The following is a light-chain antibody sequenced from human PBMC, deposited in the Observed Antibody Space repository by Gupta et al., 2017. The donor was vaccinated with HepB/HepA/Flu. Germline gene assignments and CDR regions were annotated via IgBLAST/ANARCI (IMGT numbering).Light chain of an antibody. V-gene: IGLV3-1*01. CDR3: QAWDTSTVV. Sequence: SYELTQPPSVSVSPGQTASITCSGDKLGDKYASWYQQKPGHSPVLVIYQARRRPAGIPERFSGSNSGNTATLTISGTQAMDEADYYCQAWDTSTVVFGGGTKLTVL. J-gene: IGLJ2*01. CDR2: QAR. CDR1: KLGDKY.